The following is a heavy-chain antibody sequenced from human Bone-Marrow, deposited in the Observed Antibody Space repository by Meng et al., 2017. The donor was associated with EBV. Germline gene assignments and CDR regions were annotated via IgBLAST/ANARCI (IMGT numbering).Heavy chain of an antibody. D-gene: IGHD6-25*01. CDR3: SRDLVGSDDD. CDR2: TNEGGGIR. V-gene: IGHV3-74*01. CDR1: GLSFSRYW. J-gene: IGHJ4*02. Sequence: GRLGESGEGVVGTGRSMGHSGAASGLSFSRYWMPWVRQVPGKGLVWVSRTNEGGGIRNYADSVKGRFTITRDNTKNTLYLQMNSLRAEDTAVYFCSRDLVGSDDDWGQGTLVTVSS.